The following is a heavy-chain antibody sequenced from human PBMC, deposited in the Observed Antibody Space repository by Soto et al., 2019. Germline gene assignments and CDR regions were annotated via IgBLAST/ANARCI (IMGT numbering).Heavy chain of an antibody. CDR1: GFTFRGDA. J-gene: IGHJ4*02. Sequence: EVQLLESGGDLVQLGGSLRLACAASGFTFRGDAMSWVRQAPGKGLEWVSSISGSGEMTHYAESVKGRFTISRDNSKNTLYLQMESLRAEDTALYYCARSEMTYNWNDWGQGTLVTVSS. CDR3: ARSEMTYNWND. D-gene: IGHD1-1*01. CDR2: ISGSGEMT. V-gene: IGHV3-23*01.